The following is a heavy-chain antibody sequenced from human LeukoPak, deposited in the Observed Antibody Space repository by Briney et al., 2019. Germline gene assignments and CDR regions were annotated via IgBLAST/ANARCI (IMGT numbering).Heavy chain of an antibody. CDR2: IRRKANSHAT. Sequence: GQSLKLSCAASGFTFSGSAMHWVRQASGKVLEWVGRIRRKANSHATAYGASVKGRLTTSRDDPKNTAYLQMNRLKTEDTDVYYCTRGTNSGYDGRYFDYRGEGTLVTVSS. D-gene: IGHD5-12*01. J-gene: IGHJ4*02. V-gene: IGHV3-73*01. CDR1: GFTFSGSA. CDR3: TRGTNSGYDGRYFDY.